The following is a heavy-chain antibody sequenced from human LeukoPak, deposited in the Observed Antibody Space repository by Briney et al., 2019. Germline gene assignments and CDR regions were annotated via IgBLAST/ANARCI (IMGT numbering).Heavy chain of an antibody. CDR3: AKVGEQWLVRSMDV. CDR2: IRYDGSNK. D-gene: IGHD6-19*01. V-gene: IGHV3-30*02. J-gene: IGHJ6*03. Sequence: GGSLRLSCAASGFTFSSYWMSWVRQAPGKGLEWVAFIRYDGSNKYYADSVKGRFTISRDNSKNTLYLQMNSLRAEDTAVYYCAKVGEQWLVRSMDVWGKGTTVTISS. CDR1: GFTFSSYW.